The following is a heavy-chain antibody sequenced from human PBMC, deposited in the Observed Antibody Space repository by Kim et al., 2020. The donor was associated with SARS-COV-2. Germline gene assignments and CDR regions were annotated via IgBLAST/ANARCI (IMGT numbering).Heavy chain of an antibody. Sequence: SVKVSCKASGGTFSSYAISWVRQAPGQGLEWMGGIIPIFGTANYAQKFQGRVTITADESTSTAYMELSSLRSEDTAVYYCARESGSGSGDNCFDYWGQGTLVTVSS. CDR2: IIPIFGTA. D-gene: IGHD3-10*01. V-gene: IGHV1-69*13. CDR1: GGTFSSYA. CDR3: ARESGSGSGDNCFDY. J-gene: IGHJ4*02.